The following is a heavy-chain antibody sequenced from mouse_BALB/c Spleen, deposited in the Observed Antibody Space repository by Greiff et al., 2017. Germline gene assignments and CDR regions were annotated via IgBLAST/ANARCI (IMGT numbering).Heavy chain of an antibody. CDR3: AREDGYYPY. CDR2: ISYDGSN. J-gene: IGHJ2*01. Sequence: EVQVVESGPGLVKPSQSLSLTCSVTGYSITSGYYWNWIRQFPGNKLEWMGYISYDGSNNYNPSLKNRISITRDTSKNQFFLKLNSVTTEDTATYYCAREDGYYPYWGQGTTLTVSS. CDR1: GYSITSGYY. D-gene: IGHD2-3*01. V-gene: IGHV3-6*02.